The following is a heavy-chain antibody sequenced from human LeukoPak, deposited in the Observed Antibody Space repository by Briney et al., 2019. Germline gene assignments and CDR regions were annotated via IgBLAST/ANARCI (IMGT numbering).Heavy chain of an antibody. V-gene: IGHV1-18*01. CDR3: ARDAPTYRSPFDY. CDR1: GYTFTSYG. J-gene: IGHJ4*02. CDR2: ISAYNGNT. Sequence: GASVKVSCKASGYTFTSYGISWVRQAPGQGLEWMGWISAYNGNTNYAQKLQGRVTMTTDTSTSTVYMELRSLRSDDTAVYYCARDAPTYRSPFDYWGQGTLVTVSS. D-gene: IGHD1-14*01.